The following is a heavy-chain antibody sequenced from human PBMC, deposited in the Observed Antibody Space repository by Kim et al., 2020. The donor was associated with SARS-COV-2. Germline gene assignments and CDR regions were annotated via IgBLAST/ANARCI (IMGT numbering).Heavy chain of an antibody. V-gene: IGHV3-33*01. D-gene: IGHD5-12*01. J-gene: IGHJ4*02. Sequence: KYYADSVEGRFTISRDNSKNTLYLQMNSLRAEDTAVYYCARSRGLRGIDYWGQGTLVTVSS. CDR3: ARSRGLRGIDY. CDR2: K.